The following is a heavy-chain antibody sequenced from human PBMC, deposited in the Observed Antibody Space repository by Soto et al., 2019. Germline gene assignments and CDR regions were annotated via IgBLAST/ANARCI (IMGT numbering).Heavy chain of an antibody. D-gene: IGHD3-3*01. CDR2: ISGSGDNT. Sequence: RRLSCAASDFTFRSSAVSWVRQAPGKGLEWVSVISGSGDNTYHADSVKGRFTISRDNAKNTLYLQMNSLRAEDTAIYYCAKRWSNRFLEPRDYFDYWGQGTLVTVSS. J-gene: IGHJ4*02. CDR1: DFTFRSSA. CDR3: AKRWSNRFLEPRDYFDY. V-gene: IGHV3-23*01.